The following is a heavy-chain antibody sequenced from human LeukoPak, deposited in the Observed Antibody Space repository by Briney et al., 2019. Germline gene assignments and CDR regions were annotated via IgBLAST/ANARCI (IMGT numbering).Heavy chain of an antibody. CDR3: AKDLYYDSSGYYPCEY. Sequence: GGSLRLSCAASGFTFSSYAMSWVRQAPGKGLEWVSAISGSGGSTYYADSVKGRFTISRDNSKNTLYLQMNSLRAEDTAVYYCAKDLYYDSSGYYPCEYWGQGTLVTVSS. CDR2: ISGSGGST. V-gene: IGHV3-23*01. CDR1: GFTFSSYA. D-gene: IGHD3-22*01. J-gene: IGHJ4*02.